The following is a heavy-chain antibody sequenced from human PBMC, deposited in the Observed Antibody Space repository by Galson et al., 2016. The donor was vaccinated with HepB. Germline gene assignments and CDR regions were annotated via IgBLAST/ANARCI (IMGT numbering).Heavy chain of an antibody. CDR2: VSNKGKT. D-gene: IGHD3-16*01. J-gene: IGHJ4*02. V-gene: IGHV4-4*02. CDR3: TRESGAFVPFGF. Sequence: SETLSLTCGVSSGYITDSNYWSWVRQPPGKGLEWIGEVSNKGKTNFSPSLASRLSMSFDMSTNEASLRLNFMTAEDTATYFCTRESGAFVPFGFWGQGAPVVVAS. CDR1: SGYITDSNY.